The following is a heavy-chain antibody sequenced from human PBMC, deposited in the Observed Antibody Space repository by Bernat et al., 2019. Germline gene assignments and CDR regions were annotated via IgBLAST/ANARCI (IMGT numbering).Heavy chain of an antibody. D-gene: IGHD3-3*01. V-gene: IGHV1-69*08. CDR2: IIPILGIA. Sequence: QVQLVQSGAEVKKPGSSVKVSCKASGGTFSSYTISWVRQAPGQGLEWMGRIIPILGIANYAQKFPGRVTITADKSTSTAYMELSSVRSEDTAVYYCARDIPLGSGLQSDAFDIWGQGTMVTVSS. J-gene: IGHJ3*02. CDR1: GGTFSSYT. CDR3: ARDIPLGSGLQSDAFDI.